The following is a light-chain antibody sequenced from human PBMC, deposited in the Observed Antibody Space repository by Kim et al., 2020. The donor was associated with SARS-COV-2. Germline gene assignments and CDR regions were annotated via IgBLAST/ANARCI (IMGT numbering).Light chain of an antibody. CDR2: GNS. J-gene: IGLJ3*02. CDR1: SSDIGAFYD. Sequence: QRVTISCTGSSSDIGAFYDVHWYQQLPGTAPKLLIYGNSNRPSGVPDRFSGSKSGTSASLAITGLQAEDEADYYCQSHDSSLSGSVFGGGTKVTVL. V-gene: IGLV1-40*01. CDR3: QSHDSSLSGSV.